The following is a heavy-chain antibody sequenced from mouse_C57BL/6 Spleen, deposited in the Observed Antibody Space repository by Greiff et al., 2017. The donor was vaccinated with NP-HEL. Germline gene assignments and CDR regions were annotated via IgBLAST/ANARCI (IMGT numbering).Heavy chain of an antibody. CDR1: GFTFSNYW. V-gene: IGHV6-3*01. CDR3: TLYDYDFAY. J-gene: IGHJ3*01. D-gene: IGHD2-4*01. CDR2: IRLKSDNYAT. Sequence: EVKLEESGGGLVQPGGSMKLSCVASGFTFSNYWMNWVRQSPEKGLEWVAQIRLKSDNYATHYAESVKGRFTISRDDSKSSVYLQMNNLRAEDTGIYYCTLYDYDFAYWGQGTLVTVSA.